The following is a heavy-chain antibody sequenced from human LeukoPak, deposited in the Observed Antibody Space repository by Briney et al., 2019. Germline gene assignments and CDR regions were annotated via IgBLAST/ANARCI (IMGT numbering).Heavy chain of an antibody. CDR3: ARDYGDYDVDY. CDR2: ISYDGSNK. V-gene: IGHV3-30-3*01. J-gene: IGHJ4*02. D-gene: IGHD4-17*01. Sequence: GGSLRLSCAASGFTFSSYAMHWVRQAPGKGLEWVAVISYDGSNKYYAGSVKGRFTISRDNSKNTLYLQMNSLRAEDTAVYYCARDYGDYDVDYWGQGTLVTVSS. CDR1: GFTFSSYA.